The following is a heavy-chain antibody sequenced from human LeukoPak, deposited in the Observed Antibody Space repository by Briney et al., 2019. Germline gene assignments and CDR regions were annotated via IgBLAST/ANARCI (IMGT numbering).Heavy chain of an antibody. CDR1: GFILSSSE. D-gene: IGHD3-10*02. CDR2: ISSSSSYI. CDR3: ARGTMFPYYFDY. Sequence: PGGSLRLSCVASGFILSSSEMNWVRQAPGKGLEWVSFISSSSSYIYYADSVKGRFTISRDNAKNSLYLQMDSLRAEDTAVYYCARGTMFPYYFDYWGQGTLVTVSS. J-gene: IGHJ4*02. V-gene: IGHV3-21*01.